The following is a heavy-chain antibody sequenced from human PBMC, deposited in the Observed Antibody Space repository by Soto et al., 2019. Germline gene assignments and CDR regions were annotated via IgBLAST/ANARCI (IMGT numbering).Heavy chain of an antibody. J-gene: IGHJ6*02. CDR3: ARFAVAVAGTHHGTDMDV. CDR1: GYTFTSYG. V-gene: IGHV1-18*01. D-gene: IGHD6-19*01. Sequence: QVQLVQSGAEVKKPGASVKVSCKASGYTFTSYGISWVRQAPGQGLEWMGWISAYNGNTNYAQKLQGRVTMTTDTSTSKAYMELRSLRSDDTAVYYCARFAVAVAGTHHGTDMDVWGQGTTVTVSS. CDR2: ISAYNGNT.